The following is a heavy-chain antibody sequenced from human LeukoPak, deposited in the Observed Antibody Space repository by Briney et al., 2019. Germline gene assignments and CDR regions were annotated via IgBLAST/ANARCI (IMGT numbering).Heavy chain of an antibody. Sequence: SSETLSLTCTVSGYSISSGYYWGWIRQPPGKGLEWIGSIYHSGSTYYNPSLKSRVTISVDTSKNQFSLKLSSVTAADTAVYYCARGGEQQLIYFQHWGQGTLVTVSS. V-gene: IGHV4-38-2*02. CDR1: GYSISSGYY. J-gene: IGHJ1*01. D-gene: IGHD6-13*01. CDR2: IYHSGST. CDR3: ARGGEQQLIYFQH.